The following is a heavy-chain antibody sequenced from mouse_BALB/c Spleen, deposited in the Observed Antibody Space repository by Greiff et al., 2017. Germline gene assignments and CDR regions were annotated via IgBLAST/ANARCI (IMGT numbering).Heavy chain of an antibody. CDR1: GFTFSSYT. CDR3: ARHTASSLRSGDAMDY. J-gene: IGHJ4*01. CDR2: ISNGGGST. Sequence: EVKLVESGGGLVQPGGSLKLSCAASGFTFSSYTMSWVRQTPEKRLEWVAYISNGGGSTYYPDTVKGRFTISRDNAKNTLYLQMSSLKSEDTAMYYCARHTASSLRSGDAMDYWGQGTSVTVSS. V-gene: IGHV5-12-2*01. D-gene: IGHD1-2*01.